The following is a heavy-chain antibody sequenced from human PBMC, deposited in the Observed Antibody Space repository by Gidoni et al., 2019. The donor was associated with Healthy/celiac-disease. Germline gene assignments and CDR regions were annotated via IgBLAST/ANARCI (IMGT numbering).Heavy chain of an antibody. CDR1: GFTFSNAW. Sequence: EVQLVESGGGLVKPGGSLRLSCAASGFTFSNAWMRWVRQAPGKGLEWVGRIKSKTDGGTTDYAAPVKGRFTISRDDSKNTLYLQMNSLKTEDTAVYYCTTELDDSSGYYYGGYFDYWGQGTLVTVSS. V-gene: IGHV3-15*01. CDR2: IKSKTDGGTT. D-gene: IGHD3-22*01. J-gene: IGHJ4*02. CDR3: TTELDDSSGYYYGGYFDY.